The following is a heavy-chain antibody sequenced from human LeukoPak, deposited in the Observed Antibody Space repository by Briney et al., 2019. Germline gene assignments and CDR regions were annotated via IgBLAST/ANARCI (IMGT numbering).Heavy chain of an antibody. Sequence: SETLSLTCTVSGGSISSYYWSWIRQPPGKGLEWIGYIYYSGSTNYNPSLKGRVTISVDTSKNQFSLKLSSVTAADTAVYYCARDHYDYVWGSYFPLWYFDYWGQGTLVTVSS. CDR1: GGSISSYY. CDR2: IYYSGST. V-gene: IGHV4-59*01. J-gene: IGHJ4*02. D-gene: IGHD3-16*01. CDR3: ARDHYDYVWGSYFPLWYFDY.